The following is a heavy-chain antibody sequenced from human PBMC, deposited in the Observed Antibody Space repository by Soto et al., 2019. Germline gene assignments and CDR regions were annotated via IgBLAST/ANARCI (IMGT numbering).Heavy chain of an antibody. V-gene: IGHV1-18*01. D-gene: IGHD6-19*01. CDR2: ISAYNGNT. J-gene: IGHJ4*02. CDR1: GYTFTSYG. CDR3: AREFPLYSSGWFLXFDY. Sequence: ASVKVSCKASGYTFTSYGISWVRQAPGQGLEWMGWISAYNGNTNYAQKLQGRVTMTTDTSTSTAYMELRSLRSDDTAVYYCAREFPLYSSGWFLXFDYWGQGTLVTVSS.